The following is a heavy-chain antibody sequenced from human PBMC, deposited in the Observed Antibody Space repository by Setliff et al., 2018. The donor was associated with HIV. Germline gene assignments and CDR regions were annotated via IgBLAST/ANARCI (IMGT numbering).Heavy chain of an antibody. CDR1: GGTFSSYA. Sequence: ASVKVSCKASGGTFSSYAISWVRQAPGQGLEWMGGIGTYSGNTDYAQSVQGRVTMTRDTSTGTVYMDLRSLRSDDTAMYYCAREKYGDKFDYWGQGTLVTVSS. J-gene: IGHJ4*02. CDR3: AREKYGDKFDY. D-gene: IGHD2-8*01. CDR2: IGTYSGNT. V-gene: IGHV1-18*01.